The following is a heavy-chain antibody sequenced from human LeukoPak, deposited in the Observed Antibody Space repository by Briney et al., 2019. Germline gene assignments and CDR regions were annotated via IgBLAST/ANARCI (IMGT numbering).Heavy chain of an antibody. CDR3: ARGFPYSYDTECYFDY. CDR1: GFTFSSYG. Sequence: PGGSLRLSCAASGFTFSSYGMHWVRQAPGKGLEWVAVIWYDGSNKYYADSVKGRFTISRDNSKNTLYLQMNSLRAEDTAVYYCARGFPYSYDTECYFDYWGQGTLVTVSS. J-gene: IGHJ4*02. CDR2: IWYDGSNK. V-gene: IGHV3-33*01. D-gene: IGHD5-18*01.